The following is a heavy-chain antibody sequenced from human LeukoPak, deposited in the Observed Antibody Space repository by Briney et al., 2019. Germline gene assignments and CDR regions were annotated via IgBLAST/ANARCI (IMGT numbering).Heavy chain of an antibody. CDR2: IGTAGDT. D-gene: IGHD5-12*01. Sequence: GGSLRLSCVASGFTFSSYDMHWVRQATGKGLEWGSAIGTAGDTYYPGSVKGRFTISRENAKNSLYLQMNSLRAGDTAVYYCARAGRYSGYSGYYYYGMDVWGQGTTVTVSS. J-gene: IGHJ6*02. V-gene: IGHV3-13*01. CDR1: GFTFSSYD. CDR3: ARAGRYSGYSGYYYYGMDV.